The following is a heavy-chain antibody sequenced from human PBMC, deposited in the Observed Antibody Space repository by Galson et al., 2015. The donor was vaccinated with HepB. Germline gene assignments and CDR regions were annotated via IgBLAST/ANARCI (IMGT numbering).Heavy chain of an antibody. CDR1: GYTFTSYA. J-gene: IGHJ6*01. Sequence: SVKVSCKASGYTFTSYAMNWVRQAPGQGLEWMGWINTNTGNPTYAQGFTGRFVFSLDTSVSAAYLQICSLKAEDTAVYYCARVISLHQGPIGLPPGTLLQEHLWG. V-gene: IGHV7-4-1*01. D-gene: IGHD3-16*01. CDR3: ARVISLHQGPIGLPPGTLLQEHL. CDR2: INTNTGNP.